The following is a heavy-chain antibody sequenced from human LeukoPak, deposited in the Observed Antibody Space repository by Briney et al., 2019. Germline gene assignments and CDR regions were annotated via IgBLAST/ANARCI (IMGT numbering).Heavy chain of an antibody. Sequence: SETLSLTCTVSGGSISSYYWSWVRQPPGKGLEWIGYIYYSGSTNYNPSLKSRVTISVDTSKNQFSLKLSSVTAADTAVYYCARAPPPVWFGELPGSMDVWGQGTTVTVSS. CDR2: IYYSGST. J-gene: IGHJ6*02. V-gene: IGHV4-59*12. CDR3: ARAPPPVWFGELPGSMDV. CDR1: GGSISSYY. D-gene: IGHD3-10*01.